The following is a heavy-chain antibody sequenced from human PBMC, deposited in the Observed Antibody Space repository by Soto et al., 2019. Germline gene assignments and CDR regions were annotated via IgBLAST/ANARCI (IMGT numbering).Heavy chain of an antibody. CDR1: GESFSGYY. CDR3: ARFDQTVTTGISHYYMDV. D-gene: IGHD4-17*01. V-gene: IGHV4-34*01. Sequence: QVQLQQWGAGLLKPSETLSLTCAVYGESFSGYYWSWIRQPPGKGLEWIGEINHGGSTNYNPSLKSRVTISVDTAKSQFSLRLTSVTAADTAVYYCARFDQTVTTGISHYYMDVWGRGTTVTVSS. CDR2: INHGGST. J-gene: IGHJ6*03.